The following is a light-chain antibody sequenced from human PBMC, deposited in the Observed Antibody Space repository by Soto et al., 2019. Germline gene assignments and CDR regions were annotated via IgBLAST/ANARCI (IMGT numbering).Light chain of an antibody. J-gene: IGKJ1*01. Sequence: EIVLTQSPATLSLSPGERATLSCRASQSVSSYLAWYQQKPGQAPRLLIYDASNRATGIPARFSGSGSGTDFTLTLSSLEPEDFAVYYCQQRRNWPTGTFGQGTKVEIK. CDR2: DAS. CDR3: QQRRNWPTGT. CDR1: QSVSSY. V-gene: IGKV3-11*01.